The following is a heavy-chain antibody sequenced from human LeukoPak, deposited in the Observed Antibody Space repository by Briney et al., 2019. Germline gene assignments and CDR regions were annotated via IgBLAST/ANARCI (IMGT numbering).Heavy chain of an antibody. CDR3: ARESRSGYDWDY. J-gene: IGHJ4*02. V-gene: IGHV1-69*04. Sequence: SVKVSCKASGGTFSSYAISWVRQASGQGLEWMGRIIPIFGIANYAQKLQGRVTITADKSTSTAYMELSSLRSEDTAVYYCARESRSGYDWDYWGQGTLVTVSS. CDR1: GGTFSSYA. D-gene: IGHD6-25*01. CDR2: IIPIFGIA.